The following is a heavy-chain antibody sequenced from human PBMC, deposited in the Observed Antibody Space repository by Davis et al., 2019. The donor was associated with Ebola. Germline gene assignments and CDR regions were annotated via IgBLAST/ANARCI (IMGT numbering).Heavy chain of an antibody. V-gene: IGHV3-48*03. CDR3: ARDLSIAARPVFDF. J-gene: IGHJ4*02. CDR2: ISFSGNST. D-gene: IGHD6-6*01. CDR1: GFSFRNYA. Sequence: GESLKISCEVSGFSFRNYAMTWIRQAPGRGLEWVSSISFSGNSTYYADSVKGRFTISRDNAKNSLYLQMSSLRAEDTAVYYCARDLSIAARPVFDFWGQGTLVTVSS.